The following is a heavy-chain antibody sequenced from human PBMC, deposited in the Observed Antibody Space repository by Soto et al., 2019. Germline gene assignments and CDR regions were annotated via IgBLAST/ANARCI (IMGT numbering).Heavy chain of an antibody. CDR1: GFTFSSYW. J-gene: IGHJ5*02. V-gene: IGHV3-7*01. CDR2: IKQDGSEK. Sequence: EVQLVESGGGLVQPGGSLRLSCAASGFTFSSYWMSWVRQAPGKGLEWVSNIKQDGSEKYYVDSVQGRFTISRDNAKNSLYLQMNSLRAEDTAVYYCAREVGGDYARWFAPWGQGTLVTVSS. D-gene: IGHD4-17*01. CDR3: AREVGGDYARWFAP.